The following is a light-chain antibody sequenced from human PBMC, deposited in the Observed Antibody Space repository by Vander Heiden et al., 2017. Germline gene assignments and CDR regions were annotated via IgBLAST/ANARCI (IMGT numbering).Light chain of an antibody. CDR1: SANIGRNT. Sequence: QSVLTQPLSASGTPAQRATLSYSGSSANIGRNTVNWCCHSPGTAPKLLIYSNNQRPSGVPDRFSGSKSGTSASLASSGHQSEDEADYYCAAGDDSLNGVVFGGGTKLTVL. CDR3: AAGDDSLNGVV. CDR2: SNN. J-gene: IGLJ2*01. V-gene: IGLV1-44*01.